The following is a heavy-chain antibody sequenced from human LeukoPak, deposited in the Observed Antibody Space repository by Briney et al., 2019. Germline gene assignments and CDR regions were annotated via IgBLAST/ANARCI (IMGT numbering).Heavy chain of an antibody. J-gene: IGHJ5*02. D-gene: IGHD3-10*01. CDR1: GGSISSYY. CDR2: IYYSGST. V-gene: IGHV4-59*08. Sequence: SETLSLTCTVSGGSISSYYWSWIRQPPGKGLEWIGYIYYSGSTNYNPSLKSRVTISVDTFKNQFSLKLSSVTAADTAVYYCASMRITMVRGVPNNWFDPWGQGTLVTVSS. CDR3: ASMRITMVRGVPNNWFDP.